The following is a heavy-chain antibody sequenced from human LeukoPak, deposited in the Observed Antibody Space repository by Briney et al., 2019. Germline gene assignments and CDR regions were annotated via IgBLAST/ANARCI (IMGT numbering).Heavy chain of an antibody. CDR2: IIPIFGTA. D-gene: IGHD1-26*01. Sequence: SVKVSCKASGGTFSSYAIRWVRQAPGQGLEWMGGIIPIFGTANYAQKFQGRVTITADESTSTAYMELSSLRSEDTAVYYCAREWEALAAFDIWGQGTMVTVSS. CDR1: GGTFSSYA. J-gene: IGHJ3*02. V-gene: IGHV1-69*13. CDR3: AREWEALAAFDI.